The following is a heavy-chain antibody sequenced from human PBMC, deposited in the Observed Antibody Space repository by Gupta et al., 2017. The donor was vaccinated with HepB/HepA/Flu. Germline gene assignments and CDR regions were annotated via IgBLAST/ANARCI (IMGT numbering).Heavy chain of an antibody. CDR3: ARDWLTGDSRGDDY. V-gene: IGHV3-66*01. CDR1: GFSVSSNY. D-gene: IGHD7-27*01. J-gene: IGHJ4*02. Sequence: EVQLVESGGDLVQPGGSLRLSCAAYGFSVSSNYMNWVRQAPGRGLEWVSVIDTGGSTYYADSVKGRFTISRDKSKNTLYLQMKSLRAEDTAVYYCARDWLTGDSRGDDYWGQGTLVTFSS. CDR2: IDTGGST.